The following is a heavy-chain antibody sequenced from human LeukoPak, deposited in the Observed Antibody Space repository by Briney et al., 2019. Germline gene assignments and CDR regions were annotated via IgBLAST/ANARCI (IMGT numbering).Heavy chain of an antibody. D-gene: IGHD3-22*01. CDR1: GFTVSSNY. V-gene: IGHV3-53*01. CDR3: ARAPSYDSSGYYGY. Sequence: GGSLRLSCAASGFTVSSNYMSWVRQAPGKGLEWVSVIYSGGSTYYADSVKGRFTISRDNSKNTLYLQMNSLRAEDTAVYYCARAPSYDSSGYYGYWGQGTLVTVSS. J-gene: IGHJ4*02. CDR2: IYSGGST.